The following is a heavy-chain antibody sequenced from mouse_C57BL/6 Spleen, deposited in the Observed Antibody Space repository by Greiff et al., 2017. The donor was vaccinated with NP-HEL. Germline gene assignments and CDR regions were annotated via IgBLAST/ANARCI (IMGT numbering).Heavy chain of an antibody. CDR3: ALQLGRAWFAY. V-gene: IGHV2-5*01. CDR1: GFSLTSYG. D-gene: IGHD4-1*02. J-gene: IGHJ3*01. Sequence: VMLVESGPGLVQPSQSLSITCTVSGFSLTSYGVHWVRQSPGTGLEWLGVIWRGGSTDYNAAFMSSLSITKDNSKSQLFFIMNSLLADDTAIYYCALQLGRAWFAYWGQGTLVTVSA. CDR2: IWRGGST.